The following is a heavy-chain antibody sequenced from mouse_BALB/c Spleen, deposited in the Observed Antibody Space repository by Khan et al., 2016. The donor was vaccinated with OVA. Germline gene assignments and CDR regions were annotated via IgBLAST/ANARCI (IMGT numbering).Heavy chain of an antibody. CDR1: GYSITSGYG. CDR2: ISYSGNT. CDR3: ARTARIKY. J-gene: IGHJ2*01. Sequence: EVKLLESGPGLVKPSQSLSLTCTVTGYSITSGYGWNWIRQLPGNKLEWMGYISYSGNTNYNPSLKSRISITRDTSKNQFFLQLNSVTTEDTATYYCARTARIKYWGQGTTLTVSS. D-gene: IGHD1-2*01. V-gene: IGHV3-2*02.